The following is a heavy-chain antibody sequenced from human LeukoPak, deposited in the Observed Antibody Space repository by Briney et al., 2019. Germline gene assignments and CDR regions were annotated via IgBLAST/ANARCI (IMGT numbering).Heavy chain of an antibody. J-gene: IGHJ1*01. CDR2: INPSGGST. V-gene: IGHV1-46*01. CDR3: ARGNYYDSSGYSGERFQR. D-gene: IGHD3-22*01. Sequence: GASVKVSCKASGYTFTTFYMHWVRQAPGQGLEWMGIINPSGGSTSYAQKFQGRVTMTRDTSTSTVYMELSSLRSEDTAVYYCARGNYYDSSGYSGERFQRWGQGTLVTVSS. CDR1: GYTFTTFY.